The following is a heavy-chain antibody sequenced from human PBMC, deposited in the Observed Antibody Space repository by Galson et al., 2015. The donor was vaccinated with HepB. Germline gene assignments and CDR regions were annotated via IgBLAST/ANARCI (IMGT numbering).Heavy chain of an antibody. V-gene: IGHV3-21*05. Sequence: SLRLSCAASGFTFNDYAMNWVRQAPGKGLEWISHIDRTATDIYYADSVKGRFTISRDNAKNFLYLQMSSLGAEDTALYYCARDHDWGFDIWGQGTKVTVSS. J-gene: IGHJ3*02. D-gene: IGHD3-16*01. CDR2: IDRTATDI. CDR1: GFTFNDYA. CDR3: ARDHDWGFDI.